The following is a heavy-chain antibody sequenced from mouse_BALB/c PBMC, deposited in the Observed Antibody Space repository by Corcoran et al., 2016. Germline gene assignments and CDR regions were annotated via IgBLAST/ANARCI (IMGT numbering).Heavy chain of an antibody. CDR2: INTYTGEP. CDR1: GYTFTIYG. J-gene: IGHJ2*01. CDR3: ATDGNENY. V-gene: IGHV9-3-1*01. D-gene: IGHD2-1*01. Sequence: QIQLVQSGPELKKPGETVKISCKASGYTFTIYGMNWVKQAPGKGLKWMGWINTYTGEPTYADDFKGRFAFSLETSASTAYLQINNLKNEDTATYFCATDGNENYWGQGTTLTVSS.